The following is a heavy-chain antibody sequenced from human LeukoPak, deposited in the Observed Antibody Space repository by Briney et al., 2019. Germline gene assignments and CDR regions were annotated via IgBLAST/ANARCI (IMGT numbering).Heavy chain of an antibody. CDR1: GYTFTSYD. J-gene: IGHJ4*02. Sequence: ASVKVSCKASGYTFTSYDINWVRQATGQGLEWMGWMNPNSGNTGYAQKFQGRVTITADKSTSTAYMELSSLRSEDTAVYYCAREDGYQNYFDYWGQGTLVTVSS. CDR2: MNPNSGNT. V-gene: IGHV1-8*03. CDR3: AREDGYQNYFDY. D-gene: IGHD5-24*01.